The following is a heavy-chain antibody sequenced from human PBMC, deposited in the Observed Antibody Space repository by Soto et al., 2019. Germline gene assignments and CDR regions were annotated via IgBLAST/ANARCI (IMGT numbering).Heavy chain of an antibody. V-gene: IGHV3-13*05. CDR3: ARGTLSGAGGYNYYYYGMDV. D-gene: IGHD3-10*01. Sequence: PGGSLRLSCAASGFTFSSYDMHWVRQTTGKGLEWVSVIGTAGDPYYVGSVKGRFTISRENAKNSLYLQMNSLRAGDTAVYYCARGTLSGAGGYNYYYYGMDVWGQGTTVTVSS. CDR1: GFTFSSYD. J-gene: IGHJ6*02. CDR2: IGTAGDP.